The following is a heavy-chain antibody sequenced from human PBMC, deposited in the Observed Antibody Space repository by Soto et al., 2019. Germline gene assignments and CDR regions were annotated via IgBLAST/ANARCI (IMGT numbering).Heavy chain of an antibody. CDR1: GFTFSSYA. Sequence: QVQLVESGGGVVQPGRSLRLSCAASGFTFSSYAMHWVRHAPGKGLEWVAVISYDGSDKYYADSVKGRFTISRDNSKNTLNLQMNSLRADDTDVYYCAKALGELSPESYDYWGQGTLITVSS. CDR3: AKALGELSPESYDY. V-gene: IGHV3-30*18. D-gene: IGHD3-16*02. CDR2: ISYDGSDK. J-gene: IGHJ4*02.